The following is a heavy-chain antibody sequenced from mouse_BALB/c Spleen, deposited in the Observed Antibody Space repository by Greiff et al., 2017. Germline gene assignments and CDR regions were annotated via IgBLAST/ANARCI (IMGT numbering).Heavy chain of an antibody. CDR3: ARLRQGYVMDY. CDR2: IDPSDSET. J-gene: IGHJ4*01. V-gene: IGHV1-74*01. CDR1: GYSFTSYW. D-gene: IGHD2-4*01. Sequence: VQLQQSGAELAKPGASVKISCKASGYSFTSYWMHWVKQRPGQGLEWIGMIDPSDSETRLNQKFKDKATLTVDKSSSTAYMQLSSPTSEDSAVYYCARLRQGYVMDYWGQGTSVTVSS.